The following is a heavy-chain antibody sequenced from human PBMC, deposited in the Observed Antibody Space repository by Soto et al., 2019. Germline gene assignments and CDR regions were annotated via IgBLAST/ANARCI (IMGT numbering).Heavy chain of an antibody. J-gene: IGHJ5*02. Sequence: PGGSLRLSFAASGFTFSSYEMNWVRQAPGKGLEWVSYISSSGSTIYYADSVKGRFTISRDNAKNSLYLQMNSLRVEDTAVYYCARVDYDSSGNSNWFDPWGQGTLVTVSS. V-gene: IGHV3-48*03. CDR2: ISSSGSTI. CDR3: ARVDYDSSGNSNWFDP. CDR1: GFTFSSYE. D-gene: IGHD3-22*01.